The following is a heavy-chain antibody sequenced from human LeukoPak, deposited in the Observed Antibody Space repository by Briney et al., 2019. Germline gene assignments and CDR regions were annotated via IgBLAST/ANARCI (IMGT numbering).Heavy chain of an antibody. V-gene: IGHV3-7*01. CDR1: AFTFSDYW. CDR3: VTHEVTVITRSTFDN. J-gene: IGHJ4*02. CDR2: IKPDDTEK. D-gene: IGHD4-23*01. Sequence: PGGSLRLSCATSAFTFSDYWMSWVRQAPGKGLEWVANIKPDDTEKYYGNSVKGRFTILRDNAKNSVYLQMNSLRAEDTAVYYCVTHEVTVITRSTFDNWGQGTLVTVSS.